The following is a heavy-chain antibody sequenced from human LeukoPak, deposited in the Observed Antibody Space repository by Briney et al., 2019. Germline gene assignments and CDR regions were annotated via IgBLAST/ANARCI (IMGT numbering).Heavy chain of an antibody. CDR3: AREGGGYSYGYPVDY. CDR1: GYTFTGYH. CDR2: INAGNGNT. J-gene: IGHJ4*02. V-gene: IGHV1-3*01. Sequence: GASVKVSCKASGYTFTGYHMHWVRQAPGQRLEWMGWINAGNGNTKYSQKFQGRVTITRDTSASTAYMELSSLRSEDTAVYYCAREGGGYSYGYPVDYWGQGTLVTVSS. D-gene: IGHD5-18*01.